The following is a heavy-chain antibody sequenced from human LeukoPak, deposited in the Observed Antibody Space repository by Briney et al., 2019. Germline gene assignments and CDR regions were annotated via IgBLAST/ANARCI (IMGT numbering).Heavy chain of an antibody. D-gene: IGHD3-10*01. V-gene: IGHV3-7*04. CDR2: MNAEGSEI. CDR3: VRAHHPGGWFDP. Sequence: GGSLRLSCAASGFTFSSYEMNWVRQAPGKGLEWVASMNAEGSEIHYVDSVKGRFTVSRDNAKYSLYLQMNSLTAEDTATYYCVRAHHPGGWFDPWGQGTLVTVSS. CDR1: GFTFSSYE. J-gene: IGHJ5*02.